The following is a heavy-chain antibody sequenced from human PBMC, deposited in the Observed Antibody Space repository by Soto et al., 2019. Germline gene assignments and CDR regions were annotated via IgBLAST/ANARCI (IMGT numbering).Heavy chain of an antibody. Sequence: GASVKVSCKASGYTFTGYYMHWVRQAPGQGLEWMGWINPNSGGSNYAQKFQGRVTMTRDKSISTAYMELSRLRSDDTAVYYCARDTGYCSSTSCNYYYYYGMDVWGQGTTVTVS. J-gene: IGHJ6*02. D-gene: IGHD2-2*01. CDR3: ARDTGYCSSTSCNYYYYYGMDV. CDR1: GYTFTGYY. CDR2: INPNSGGS. V-gene: IGHV1-2*02.